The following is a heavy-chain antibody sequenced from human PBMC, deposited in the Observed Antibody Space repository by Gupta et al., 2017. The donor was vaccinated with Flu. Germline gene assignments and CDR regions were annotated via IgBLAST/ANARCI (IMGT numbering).Heavy chain of an antibody. V-gene: IGHV1-2*02. J-gene: IGHJ4*02. CDR2: INTNSVGT. CDR3: ARTVYYYDSTTLSSDY. D-gene: IGHD3-22*01. CDR1: GYTFTCYY. Sequence: QVQLVRSGAAVKKPGDSVKVSCKASGYTFTCYYLHWVRQAPGQGLGWMGGINTNSVGTNYAQRFQGRVTMTSDTAISTAYMELSRLRSDDTAVDYCARTVYYYDSTTLSSDYWGQGTLVTVSS.